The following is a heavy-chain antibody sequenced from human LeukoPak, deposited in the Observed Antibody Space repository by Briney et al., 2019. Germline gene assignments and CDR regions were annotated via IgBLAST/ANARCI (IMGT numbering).Heavy chain of an antibody. CDR3: AKQRGYSGYETFDY. Sequence: GTSLRLSCAASGFIFSGYGMHWVRQAPGKGLEWVAFMSHDGNYKHYADSVKGRFTISRDNSKNTLYLQMNSLRAEDTAVYYCAKQRGYSGYETFDYWGQGTLVTVSS. CDR2: MSHDGNYK. D-gene: IGHD5-12*01. V-gene: IGHV3-30*18. CDR1: GFIFSGYG. J-gene: IGHJ4*02.